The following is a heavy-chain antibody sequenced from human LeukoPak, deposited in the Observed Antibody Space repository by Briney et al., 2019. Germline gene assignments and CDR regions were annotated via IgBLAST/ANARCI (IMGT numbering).Heavy chain of an antibody. J-gene: IGHJ4*02. CDR2: INANSGDT. CDR1: GYTFTDYF. CDR3: ARDPSPYTGSYFDY. D-gene: IGHD1-26*01. Sequence: GASVKVSCKTSGYTFTDYFIHWMRQAPGQGLEWMGLINANSGDTHYALKFQGRVFMTRDTSISTVYMELSRLTTDDTAVYYCARDPSPYTGSYFDYWGQGTLVTVSS. V-gene: IGHV1-2*02.